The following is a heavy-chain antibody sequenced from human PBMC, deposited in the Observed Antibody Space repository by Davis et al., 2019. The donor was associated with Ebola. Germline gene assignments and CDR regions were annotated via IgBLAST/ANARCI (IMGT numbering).Heavy chain of an antibody. V-gene: IGHV3-30*18. Sequence: GESLKISCAASGFTFSSYGMHWVRQAPGKGLEWVAVISYDGSNKYYADSVQGRFTISRDNSKNTLYLQMNSLRAEDTAVYYCAKEGSESSDLYYYYGMDVWGKGTTVTVSS. CDR2: ISYDGSNK. CDR3: AKEGSESSDLYYYYGMDV. D-gene: IGHD6-25*01. CDR1: GFTFSSYG. J-gene: IGHJ6*04.